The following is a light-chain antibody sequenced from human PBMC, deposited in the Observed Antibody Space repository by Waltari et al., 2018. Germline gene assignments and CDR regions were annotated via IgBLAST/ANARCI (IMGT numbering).Light chain of an antibody. CDR1: ELPKKY. Sequence: SYELTQPPSVSVSPGQTARITCSGDELPKKYAYWYQQKSGQAPVLVIFEDTKRPSGIPGRFSGSSSGTVATLTISGAQVEDEADYYCYSADSSDEIVVFGGGTKLTVL. J-gene: IGLJ2*01. CDR2: EDT. V-gene: IGLV3-10*01. CDR3: YSADSSDEIVV.